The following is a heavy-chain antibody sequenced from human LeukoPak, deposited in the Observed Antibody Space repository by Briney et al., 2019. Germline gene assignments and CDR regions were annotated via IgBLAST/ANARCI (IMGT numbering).Heavy chain of an antibody. V-gene: IGHV4-4*07. Sequence: SETLSLTCSVSGGSFSDYYWSWIRHSAGKGLEWIGRVYSRGSTIYSPSLRSRLTMSLDTSNNQFSLRLRSVTAADTAVYYCARDCSSTSCYGEPRLTYWGQGILVTVSS. CDR2: VYSRGST. CDR1: GGSFSDYY. J-gene: IGHJ4*02. CDR3: ARDCSSTSCYGEPRLTY. D-gene: IGHD2-2*01.